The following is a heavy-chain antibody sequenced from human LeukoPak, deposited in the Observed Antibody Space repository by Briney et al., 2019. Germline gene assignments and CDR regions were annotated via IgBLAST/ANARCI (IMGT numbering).Heavy chain of an antibody. Sequence: ASVKVSCKASGYTFTGYYMHWVRQAPGQGLEWMGWINPNSGGTNYAQKFQGRVTMTRDTSISTAYMELSRLRSDDTAVYYCARSFGGPYYYYMDVWGKGTTVTVPS. D-gene: IGHD3-3*01. CDR2: INPNSGGT. CDR3: ARSFGGPYYYYMDV. J-gene: IGHJ6*03. CDR1: GYTFTGYY. V-gene: IGHV1-2*02.